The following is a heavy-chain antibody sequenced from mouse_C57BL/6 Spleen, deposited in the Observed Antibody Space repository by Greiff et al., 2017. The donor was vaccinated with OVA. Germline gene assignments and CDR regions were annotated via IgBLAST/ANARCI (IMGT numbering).Heavy chain of an antibody. CDR2: INPNYGTT. V-gene: IGHV1-39*01. J-gene: IGHJ1*03. CDR1: GYSFTDYN. Sequence: EVKLVESGPELVKPGASVKISCKASGYSFTDYNMNWVKQSNGKSLEWIGVINPNYGTTSYNQKFKGKATLTVDKSSSTAYMQLNSLTSEDSAVYYCARSDYYGSSYRYFDVWGTGTTVTVSS. D-gene: IGHD1-1*01. CDR3: ARSDYYGSSYRYFDV.